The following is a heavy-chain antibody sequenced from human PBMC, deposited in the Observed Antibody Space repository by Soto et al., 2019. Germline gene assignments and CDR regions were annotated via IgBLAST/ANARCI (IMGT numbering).Heavy chain of an antibody. Sequence: ASVKVSCKASGGTFSSYAISWVRQAPGQGLEWMGGIIPIFGTANYAQKFQGRVTITADESTSTAYMELRSLRSQDTAVYYCAREVMVRGVIIDPKDAFDIWG. V-gene: IGHV1-69*13. D-gene: IGHD3-10*01. J-gene: IGHJ3*02. CDR3: AREVMVRGVIIDPKDAFDI. CDR2: IIPIFGTA. CDR1: GGTFSSYA.